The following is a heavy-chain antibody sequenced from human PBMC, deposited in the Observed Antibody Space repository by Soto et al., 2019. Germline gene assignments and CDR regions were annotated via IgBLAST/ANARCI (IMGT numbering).Heavy chain of an antibody. D-gene: IGHD4-17*01. CDR3: ARDDDYPDNGFDY. CDR1: GFTFSRHG. CDR2: ILNDASGH. J-gene: IGHJ4*02. V-gene: IGHV3-33*01. Sequence: QVQLVESGGGVVQPGTSLRLSCAASGFTFSRHGMHWVRQTPGKGLEWLAVILNDASGHWYADSVKGRFTISRDNFENTLYLQMNGLTLEDTAMYYCARDDDYPDNGFDYWGQGTLVPVSS.